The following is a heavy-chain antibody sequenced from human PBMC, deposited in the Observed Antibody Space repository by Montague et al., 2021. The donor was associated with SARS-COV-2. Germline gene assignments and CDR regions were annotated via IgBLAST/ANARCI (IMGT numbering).Heavy chain of an antibody. V-gene: IGHV4-39*01. J-gene: IGHJ4*02. CDR2: IYYSGST. Sequence: SETLSLTCTVSGGSISSSSYYWSWIRQPPGKGLEWIGSIYYSGSTYYNPSLKSRVTISVDTSKNQSSLKLSSVTAADTAVYYCARHKRWRIAAAGRDFDYWGQGTLVTVSS. D-gene: IGHD6-13*01. CDR1: GGSISSSSYY. CDR3: ARHKRWRIAAAGRDFDY.